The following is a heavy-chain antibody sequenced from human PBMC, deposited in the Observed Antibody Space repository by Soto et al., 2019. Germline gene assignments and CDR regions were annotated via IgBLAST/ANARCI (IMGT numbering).Heavy chain of an antibody. J-gene: IGHJ6*02. CDR1: GFTFSSYA. CDR2: ISGSGGST. D-gene: IGHD3-9*01. Sequence: GGSLRLSCAASGFTFSSYAMSWVRQAPGKGLEWVSAISGSGGSTYYADSVKGRFTISRDNSKNTLYLQMNSLRAEDTAVYYCAKGLRYFDWLFPPHEYYYYYYGMDVWGQGTTVTVSS. V-gene: IGHV3-23*01. CDR3: AKGLRYFDWLFPPHEYYYYYYGMDV.